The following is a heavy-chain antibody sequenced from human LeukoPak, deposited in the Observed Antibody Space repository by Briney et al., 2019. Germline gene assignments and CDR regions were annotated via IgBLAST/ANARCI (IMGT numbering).Heavy chain of an antibody. Sequence: SETLSLTCTVSGGSISSSSYYWGWIRQPPGKGLEWIGSIYYSGSTYYNPSLKSRVTISVDTSKNQFSLKLSSVTAADTAVYYCATSHTQYYYDSSGYYEYYFDYWGQGTLVTVSS. D-gene: IGHD3-22*01. V-gene: IGHV4-39*07. CDR1: GGSISSSSYY. CDR2: IYYSGST. J-gene: IGHJ4*02. CDR3: ATSHTQYYYDSSGYYEYYFDY.